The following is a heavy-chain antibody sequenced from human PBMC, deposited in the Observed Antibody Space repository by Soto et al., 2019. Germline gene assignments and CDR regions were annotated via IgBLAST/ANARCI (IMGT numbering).Heavy chain of an antibody. CDR3: AKDRGGRTLRGWFDP. CDR2: ISGSGGST. D-gene: IGHD3-10*01. V-gene: IGHV3-23*01. CDR1: GFTFSSYA. Sequence: GGSLRLSCAASGFTFSSYAMSWVRQAPGKGLEWVSAISGSGGSTYYADSVKGRFTISRDNSKNTLYLQMNSLRAEDTAVYYCAKDRGGRTLRGWFDPWGQGTLVTVSS. J-gene: IGHJ5*02.